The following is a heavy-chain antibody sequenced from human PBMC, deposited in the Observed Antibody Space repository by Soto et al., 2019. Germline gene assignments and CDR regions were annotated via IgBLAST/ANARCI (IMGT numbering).Heavy chain of an antibody. D-gene: IGHD2-8*01. CDR1: ADTITRYH. CDR2: IIPIFGTA. CDR3: ARGIPSVRTPHYYSVMDF. V-gene: IGHV1-69*01. J-gene: IGHJ6*02. Sequence: LVSVNFTAAADTITRYHIGWGRKKNRQGLERMGGIIPIFGTANYAQKFQGRVTITADESTSTAYMELSSLRSEDTAVYYCARGIPSVRTPHYYSVMDFLVQGTTV.